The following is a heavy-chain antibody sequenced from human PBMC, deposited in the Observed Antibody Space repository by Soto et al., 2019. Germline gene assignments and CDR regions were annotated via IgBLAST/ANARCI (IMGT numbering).Heavy chain of an antibody. V-gene: IGHV3-30-3*01. CDR1: GFTFSSYA. Sequence: QVQLVESGGGVVQPGRSLRLSCAASGFTFSSYAMNWVRQAPGKGLEWVAVITYDGSNKYYADSVKGRLTISRENSKNTLHLQMNGLRSEDTAVYYSAREGSSKPVENYDGMGVWGQGTTGTVSS. CDR3: AREGSSKPVENYDGMGV. D-gene: IGHD1-26*01. CDR2: ITYDGSNK. J-gene: IGHJ6*02.